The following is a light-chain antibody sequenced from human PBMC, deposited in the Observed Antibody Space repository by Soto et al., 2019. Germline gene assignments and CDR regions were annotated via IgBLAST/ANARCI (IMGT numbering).Light chain of an antibody. CDR1: QSVSSN. J-gene: IGKJ1*01. Sequence: EIVMTQSPATLSVSPGERATLSCRASQSVSSNLAWYQQKPGQAPRLLIYGASSRATGIPARFSGSGSGTEFTLNISSVQSEDFAIYYCQQYDKWRDFGQGTKVEIK. V-gene: IGKV3-15*01. CDR2: GAS. CDR3: QQYDKWRD.